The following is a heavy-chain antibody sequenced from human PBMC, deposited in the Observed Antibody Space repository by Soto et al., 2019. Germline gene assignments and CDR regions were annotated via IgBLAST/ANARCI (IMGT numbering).Heavy chain of an antibody. CDR2: IYYSGST. D-gene: IGHD3-10*01. Sequence: QLQLQESGPGLVKPSETLSLTCTVSGGSISSSSYYWGWIRQPPGKGLEWIGSIYYSGSTYYNPSLKSRVAISVDTSKNQFSLKLSSVTAADTAVYYCARHPSGGFDYWGQGTLVTVSS. CDR1: GGSISSSSYY. J-gene: IGHJ4*02. CDR3: ARHPSGGFDY. V-gene: IGHV4-39*01.